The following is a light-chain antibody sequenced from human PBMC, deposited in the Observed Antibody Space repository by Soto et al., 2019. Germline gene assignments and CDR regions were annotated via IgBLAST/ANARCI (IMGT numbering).Light chain of an antibody. CDR3: CSYAGSSTFVV. V-gene: IGLV2-23*03. CDR2: EGS. Sequence: QSVLTQPASVSGSPGQSITISCTGTSSDVGSYNLVSWYQQHPGKAPKLRIYEGSKRPSGVSNRFSGSKSGNTASLTISGLQAEDEADYYCCSYAGSSTFVVFGGGTKLPVL. J-gene: IGLJ2*01. CDR1: SSDVGSYNL.